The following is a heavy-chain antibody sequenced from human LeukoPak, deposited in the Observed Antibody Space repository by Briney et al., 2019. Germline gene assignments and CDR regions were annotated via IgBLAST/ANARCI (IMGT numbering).Heavy chain of an antibody. J-gene: IGHJ3*02. Sequence: PGGSLRLSCAASGFTFSSHWMHWVRRVPGKGLMWVARLNSDGGSIGYADSVKGRFIISRDNAKNSLYLQMNSLRVGDTAVYYCARGMRFGELLDLDAFDIWGQGTMVTVSS. V-gene: IGHV3-74*01. CDR2: LNSDGGSI. CDR1: GFTFSSHW. CDR3: ARGMRFGELLDLDAFDI. D-gene: IGHD3-10*01.